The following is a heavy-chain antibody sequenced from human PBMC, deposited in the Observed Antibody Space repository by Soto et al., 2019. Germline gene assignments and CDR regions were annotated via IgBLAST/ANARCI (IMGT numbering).Heavy chain of an antibody. Sequence: QITLKESGPTVVKPTQTVTLTCAVSGFSLSANGVAVGWIRPSPGQALEWLALIYWDDDRRYSPSLAARLTINKDTTRNQVVLTMTNVHPVDTGTYLCAQQKQTGYRHFDTWGRGTLVTVPS. CDR3: AQQKQTGYRHFDT. D-gene: IGHD5-18*01. CDR1: GFSLSANGVA. CDR2: IYWDDDR. V-gene: IGHV2-5*02. J-gene: IGHJ4*02.